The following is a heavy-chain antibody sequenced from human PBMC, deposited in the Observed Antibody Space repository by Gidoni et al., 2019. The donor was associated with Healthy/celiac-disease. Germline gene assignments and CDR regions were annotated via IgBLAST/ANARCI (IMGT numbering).Heavy chain of an antibody. CDR1: GGSISSGGYS. Sequence: QLQLQESGSGLVKPSQTLSLTCAVSGGSISSGGYSWRWIRQPPGKGLGWIGYIYHSGSTYYTPSLKSRVTIPVDRSKTQFSLKLSSVTAADTAVYYCARATNCSSTSCYDYFDYWGQGTLVTVSS. J-gene: IGHJ4*02. CDR2: IYHSGST. D-gene: IGHD2-2*01. CDR3: ARATNCSSTSCYDYFDY. V-gene: IGHV4-30-2*01.